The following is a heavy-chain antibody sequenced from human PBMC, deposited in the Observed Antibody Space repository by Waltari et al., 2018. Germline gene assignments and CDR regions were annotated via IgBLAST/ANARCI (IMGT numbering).Heavy chain of an antibody. CDR1: GFTFSSYW. CDR3: ARGAVGATGWFDS. J-gene: IGHJ5*01. Sequence: EVQLVESGGGLVQPGGSLRLSCAASGFTFSSYWMSWVRQAPGKGLGWVANIKQDGSEKYYVDSVKGRFTISRDNAKNSLYLQMNSLRAEDTAVYYCARGAVGATGWFDSWGQGTLVTVSS. V-gene: IGHV3-7*01. D-gene: IGHD1-26*01. CDR2: IKQDGSEK.